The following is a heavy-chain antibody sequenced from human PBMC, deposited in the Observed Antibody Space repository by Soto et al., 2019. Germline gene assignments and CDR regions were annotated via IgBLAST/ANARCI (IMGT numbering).Heavy chain of an antibody. CDR3: AIVYRYGSFYFDY. J-gene: IGHJ4*02. Sequence: GGSLRLSCAASGFTFSSYAMHWVRQAPGKGLEWVAVISYDGSNKYYADSVKGRFTISRDNSKNTLYLQMNSLRAEDTAVYYCAIVYRYGSFYFDYWGPGILVTVP. CDR2: ISYDGSNK. CDR1: GFTFSSYA. D-gene: IGHD5-18*01. V-gene: IGHV3-30-3*01.